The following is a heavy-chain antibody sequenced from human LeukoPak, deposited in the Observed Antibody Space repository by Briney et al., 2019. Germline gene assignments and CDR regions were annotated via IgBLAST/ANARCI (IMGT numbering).Heavy chain of an antibody. V-gene: IGHV4-59*08. CDR3: ARQSPAAAGQGLDY. CDR1: GGSINSYY. D-gene: IGHD6-13*01. Sequence: SETLCLTCTVSGGSINSYYWSWIRQPPGKGLEWIGYIYYSGSTNYNPSLKGRVTISVDTSKNQFSLKLTSVTAADTAVYYCARQSPAAAGQGLDYWGQGTLVTVSS. J-gene: IGHJ4*02. CDR2: IYYSGST.